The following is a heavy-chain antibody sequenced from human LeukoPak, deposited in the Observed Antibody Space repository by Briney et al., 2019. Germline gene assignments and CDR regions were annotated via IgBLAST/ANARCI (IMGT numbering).Heavy chain of an antibody. J-gene: IGHJ5*02. CDR3: AREGGITMVRIPWFDP. Sequence: PGGSLRLSCAASGFTFSSYSMNWVRQAPGKGLEWVSSISSSSYIYYADSVKGRFTISRDNAKNSLYLQMNSLRAEDTAVYYCAREGGITMVRIPWFDPWGQGTLVTVSS. D-gene: IGHD3-10*01. CDR1: GFTFSSYS. V-gene: IGHV3-21*01. CDR2: ISSSSYI.